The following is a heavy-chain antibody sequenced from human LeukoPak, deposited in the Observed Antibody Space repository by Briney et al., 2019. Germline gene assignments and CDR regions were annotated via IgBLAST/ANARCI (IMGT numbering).Heavy chain of an antibody. CDR2: IRSKAYRGTT. Sequence: GGSLRLSCITSGFTFGDHAMSWVRQAPGKGLEWVGFIRSKAYRGTTEYAASVKGRFTISRDDSRGIAYLQMNGLITEDTAVYYCTRGPIQLWIHNAMDVWGQGTTVTVSS. CDR1: GFTFGDHA. D-gene: IGHD5-18*01. V-gene: IGHV3-49*04. CDR3: TRGPIQLWIHNAMDV. J-gene: IGHJ6*02.